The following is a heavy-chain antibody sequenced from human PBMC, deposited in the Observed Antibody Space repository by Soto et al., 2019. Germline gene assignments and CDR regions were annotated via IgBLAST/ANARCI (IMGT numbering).Heavy chain of an antibody. CDR2: ISGSGRST. D-gene: IGHD3-16*01. CDR1: GFTFSSYA. CDR3: AKDPYDYVWGTHPSY. V-gene: IGHV3-23*01. J-gene: IGHJ4*02. Sequence: PGGSLRLSCAASGFTFSSYAMSWVRQAPGKGLEWVSAISGSGRSTYYADSVKGRFTISRDNSKNTLYLQMNSLRAEDTAVYYCAKDPYDYVWGTHPSYWGQGTLVTVSS.